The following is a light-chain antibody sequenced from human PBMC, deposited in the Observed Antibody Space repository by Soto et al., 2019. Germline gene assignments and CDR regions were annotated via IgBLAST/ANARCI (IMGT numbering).Light chain of an antibody. CDR3: QQYGSSLTWT. CDR1: QSVSSY. Sequence: ERATLSCRASQSVSSYLAWYQQKPGQAPRLLIYGASSRATGIPDRFSGSGSGTDFTLTISRLEPEDFAVYYCQQYGSSLTWTFGQGTKVDIK. J-gene: IGKJ1*01. V-gene: IGKV3-20*01. CDR2: GAS.